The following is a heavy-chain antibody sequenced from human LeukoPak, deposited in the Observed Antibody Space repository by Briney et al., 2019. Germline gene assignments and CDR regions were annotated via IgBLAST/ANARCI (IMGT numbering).Heavy chain of an antibody. CDR3: ASYTAMAQYFDY. V-gene: IGHV3-48*03. CDR2: IGSSGSTI. D-gene: IGHD5-18*01. Sequence: GGSLRLSCAASGFTFSSYEMNWVRQAPGKGLEWVSYIGSSGSTIYYADSVKGRFTISRDNAKNSLYLQMNSLRAEDTAVYYCASYTAMAQYFDYWGQGTLVTVSS. CDR1: GFTFSSYE. J-gene: IGHJ4*02.